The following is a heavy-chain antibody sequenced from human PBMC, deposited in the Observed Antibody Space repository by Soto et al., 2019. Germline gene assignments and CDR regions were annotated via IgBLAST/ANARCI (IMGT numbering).Heavy chain of an antibody. Sequence: SVKVSCKASGGTFSSYAISWVRQAPGQGLEWMGGIIPIFGTANHAQKFQGRVTMTADESTSTAYMELSSLRSEDTAVDYCARVPSTVTTLREYYYYGMDVWGQGTTVTVSS. CDR1: GGTFSSYA. CDR3: ARVPSTVTTLREYYYYGMDV. V-gene: IGHV1-69*13. J-gene: IGHJ6*02. CDR2: IIPIFGTA. D-gene: IGHD4-17*01.